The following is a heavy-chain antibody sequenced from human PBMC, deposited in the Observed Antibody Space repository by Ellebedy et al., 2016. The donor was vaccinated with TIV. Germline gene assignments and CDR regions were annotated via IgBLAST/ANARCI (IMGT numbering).Heavy chain of an antibody. Sequence: MPEGSLRLSCTVSGGSITGSHWSWIRQPPGKGLAWIGYIYSSGITNYNPSLKSRVTISVDTSKNQFSLKLRSVTAADTAMYYCAKNSYASGQWGQGTLVTVSS. CDR1: GGSITGSH. V-gene: IGHV4-59*01. J-gene: IGHJ4*02. D-gene: IGHD3-16*01. CDR2: IYSSGIT. CDR3: AKNSYASGQ.